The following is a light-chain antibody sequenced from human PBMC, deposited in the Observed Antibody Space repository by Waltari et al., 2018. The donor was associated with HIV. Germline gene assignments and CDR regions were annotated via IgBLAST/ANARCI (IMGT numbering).Light chain of an antibody. V-gene: IGLV8-61*01. Sequence: QTVVTREPSFSVSPGGTFTLTCGLISVSFSTIYYPRWYQQTPGQAPRTLIYSTNTRSSGVPDRFSGSSLGNKAALTITGAQADDESDYYCVLYMGSGIWVFGGGTKLTVL. CDR1: SVSFSTIYY. J-gene: IGLJ3*02. CDR3: VLYMGSGIWV. CDR2: STN.